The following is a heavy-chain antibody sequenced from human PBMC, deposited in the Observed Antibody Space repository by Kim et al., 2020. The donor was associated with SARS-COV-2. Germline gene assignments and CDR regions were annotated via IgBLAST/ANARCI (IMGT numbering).Heavy chain of an antibody. CDR2: IYSGGST. CDR3: ARDDYYDSSGYYGGFGY. CDR1: GFTVSSNY. J-gene: IGHJ4*02. V-gene: IGHV3-53*01. D-gene: IGHD3-22*01. Sequence: GGSLRLSCAASGFTVSSNYMSWVRQAPGKGLEWVSVIYSGGSTYYADSVKGRFTISRDNSKNTLYLQMNSLRAEDTAVYYCARDDYYDSSGYYGGFGYWGQGTLVTVSS.